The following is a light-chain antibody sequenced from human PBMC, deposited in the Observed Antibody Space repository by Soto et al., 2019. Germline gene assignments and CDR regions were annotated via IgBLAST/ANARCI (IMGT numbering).Light chain of an antibody. Sequence: DIQMTQSPSTLSAFVGDRVTITCRASQSVSTLSAWYQQKPGKAPKVLIWDASTLQRGVPSRFSGSGSGTEFTLTISSLQPEDFATYYCQQYRGYSTWTFGQGTKVDIK. CDR3: QQYRGYSTWT. CDR2: DAS. V-gene: IGKV1-5*01. J-gene: IGKJ1*01. CDR1: QSVSTL.